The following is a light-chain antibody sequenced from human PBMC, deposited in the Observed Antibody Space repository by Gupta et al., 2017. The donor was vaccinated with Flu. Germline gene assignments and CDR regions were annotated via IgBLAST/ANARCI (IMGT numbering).Light chain of an antibody. J-gene: IGKJ4*01. CDR3: QQRASWPLT. CDR1: QSVDGH. CDR2: DVS. V-gene: IGKV3-11*01. Sequence: PATLALSPGERATLAGSASQSVDGHCAWSQQKPGQAPRLVIYDVSNRATGIPARFSGSGSVSDFTLTISSLEPEDFAVYYCQQRASWPLTFGGGTNVEIK.